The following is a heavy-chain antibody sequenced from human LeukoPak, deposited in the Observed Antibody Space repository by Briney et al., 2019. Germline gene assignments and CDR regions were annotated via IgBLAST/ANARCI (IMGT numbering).Heavy chain of an antibody. D-gene: IGHD5-12*01. J-gene: IGHJ3*01. Sequence: GGSLRLSCAASGFTFSNYAMSWVRQAPGRGLEWVSAISGSSGLTYYADSVKGRFTISRDNSKNTLFLQMNSLRAEDTAVYYCVKDSGYDFLDYWGQGTMVTVSS. CDR2: ISGSSGLT. CDR3: VKDSGYDFLDY. CDR1: GFTFSNYA. V-gene: IGHV3-23*01.